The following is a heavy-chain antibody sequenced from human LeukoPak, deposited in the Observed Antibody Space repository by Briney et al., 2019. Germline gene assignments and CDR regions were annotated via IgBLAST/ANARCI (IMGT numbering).Heavy chain of an antibody. D-gene: IGHD6-19*01. J-gene: IGHJ1*01. CDR1: GFTFDDYA. CDR3: ARDLFFSDAGYSSGWRAEYFHH. Sequence: GGSLRLSCAVSGFTFDDYAMHWVRQAPGKGLEWVSRINGAGSSTSYADSVKGRFTVSRDNAKNTLNLQMNSLRAEDTAVYYCARDLFFSDAGYSSGWRAEYFHHWGQGTLVTVSS. V-gene: IGHV3-74*01. CDR2: INGAGSST.